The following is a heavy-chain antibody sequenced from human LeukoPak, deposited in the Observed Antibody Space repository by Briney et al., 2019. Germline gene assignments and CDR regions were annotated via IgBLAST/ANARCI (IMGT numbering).Heavy chain of an antibody. CDR2: IKQDGSEK. J-gene: IGHJ4*02. V-gene: IGHV3-7*05. D-gene: IGHD1-26*01. CDR1: GFXFSNYW. Sequence: PGGSLRLSCAASGFXFSNYWISWVRQAPGKGLEWVAHIKQDGSEKYYVDSVKGRLTISRDNAKNSLYLQMNSLRAEDTAVYYCARALVGATDWGQGTLVTVSS. CDR3: ARALVGATD.